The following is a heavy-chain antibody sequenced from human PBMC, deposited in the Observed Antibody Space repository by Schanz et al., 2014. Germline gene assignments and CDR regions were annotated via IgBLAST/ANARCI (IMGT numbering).Heavy chain of an antibody. CDR2: IKSDGSST. V-gene: IGHV3-74*01. D-gene: IGHD4-17*01. Sequence: EVQLVESGGGLVQPGGSLRLSCAASGFTFSSYWMHWVRQVPGKGLVWVSRIKSDGSSTSYADSVKGRFTISRDNSKNTVYLQMNSLRPGDTAVYYCARKMKLGVYGGKGHDSLDIWGQGTMVTVSS. CDR3: ARKMKLGVYGGKGHDSLDI. CDR1: GFTFSSYW. J-gene: IGHJ3*02.